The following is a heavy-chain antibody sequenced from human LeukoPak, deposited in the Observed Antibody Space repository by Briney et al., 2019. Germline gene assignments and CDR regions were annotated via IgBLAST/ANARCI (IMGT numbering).Heavy chain of an antibody. CDR1: GFTFSSYS. V-gene: IGHV3-21*01. Sequence: GGSLRLSCAASGFTFSSYSMNWVRQAPGKGLEWVSSISSSSSYIYYADSVKGRFTISRDNAKNSLYLQMNSLRAEDTAVYYCARGTSMSSGHNPYYWGQGTLVTVSS. CDR2: ISSSSSYI. J-gene: IGHJ4*02. CDR3: ARGTSMSSGHNPYY. D-gene: IGHD3-22*01.